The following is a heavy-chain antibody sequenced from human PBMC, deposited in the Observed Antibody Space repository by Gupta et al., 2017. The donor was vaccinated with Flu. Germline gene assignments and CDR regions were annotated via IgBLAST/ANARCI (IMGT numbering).Heavy chain of an antibody. J-gene: IGHJ4*02. D-gene: IGHD4-17*01. Sequence: QVQLQESGPGRVKPSQTLSLTCTVSGGFISSDSYDWNWIRQPAGKGLELIGRIFTCGNPNYNPSLKSRVSISVDTSKNQFSLKLSSVAAADPAVYFFSRDSTVTTSGGGDFDYWGQGILVTVSS. CDR2: IFTCGNP. CDR1: GGFISSDSYD. V-gene: IGHV4-61*02. CDR3: SRDSTVTTSGGGDFDY.